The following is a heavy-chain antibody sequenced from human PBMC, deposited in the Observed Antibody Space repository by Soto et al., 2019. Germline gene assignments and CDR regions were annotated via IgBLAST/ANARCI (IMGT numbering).Heavy chain of an antibody. CDR1: GYTFTSYD. J-gene: IGHJ6*03. CDR3: ARGLGYCSGGSCYKGHYYYYYMDV. CDR2: MNPNSGNT. D-gene: IGHD2-15*01. V-gene: IGHV1-8*01. Sequence: GASVKVSCKASGYTFTSYDINWVRQATGQGLEWMGWMNPNSGNTGYAQKFQGRVTMTRNTSISTAYMELSSLRSEDTAVYYCARGLGYCSGGSCYKGHYYYYYMDVWGKGTTVTVSS.